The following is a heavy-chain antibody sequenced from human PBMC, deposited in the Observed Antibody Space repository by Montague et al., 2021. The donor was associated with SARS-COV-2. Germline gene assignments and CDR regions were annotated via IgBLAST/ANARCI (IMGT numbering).Heavy chain of an antibody. Sequence: SETLSLTCTVSGGSISSSSYYWGWIRQPPGKGLGWIGSIYYRGSTYYNPSLKSRGTISVDTSKNQFSLKLSSVTAEDTAVYYCATYYDILTGYYIAAFDIWGQGTLVTVSS. J-gene: IGHJ3*02. D-gene: IGHD3-9*01. V-gene: IGHV4-39*01. CDR2: IYYRGST. CDR1: GGSISSSSYY. CDR3: ATYYDILTGYYIAAFDI.